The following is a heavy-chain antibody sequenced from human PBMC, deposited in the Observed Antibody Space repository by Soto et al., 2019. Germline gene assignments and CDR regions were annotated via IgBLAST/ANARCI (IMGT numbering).Heavy chain of an antibody. J-gene: IGHJ4*02. CDR1: GGTFSSYA. CDR2: IIPIFGTA. Sequence: SSGKVCCKASGGTFSSYAFSWVRQAPGQGLEWMGGIIPIFGTANYAQKFQGRVTITADESTSTAYMELSSLRSEDTAVYYCARYSSTWYEVDYWGQGTLVTVSS. D-gene: IGHD6-13*01. CDR3: ARYSSTWYEVDY. V-gene: IGHV1-69*13.